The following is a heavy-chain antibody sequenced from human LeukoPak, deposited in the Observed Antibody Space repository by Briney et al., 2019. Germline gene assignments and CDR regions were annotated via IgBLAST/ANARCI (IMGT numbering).Heavy chain of an antibody. J-gene: IGHJ4*02. D-gene: IGHD6-19*01. CDR3: TTIAVAGLVDY. CDR1: GFTFSGSA. V-gene: IGHV3-73*01. CDR2: IRSKANSYAT. Sequence: GGSLRLSCAASGFTFSGSAMHWVRQASGKGLEWVGRIRSKANSYATASAASVKGRFTIYRDESKNTAYLQINSPKHTGPAVYYGTTIAVAGLVDYWGEGTLLTVSS.